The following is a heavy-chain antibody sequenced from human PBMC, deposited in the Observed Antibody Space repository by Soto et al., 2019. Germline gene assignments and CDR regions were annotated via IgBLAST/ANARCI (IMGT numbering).Heavy chain of an antibody. D-gene: IGHD1-1*01. Sequence: ASVKVSCKASGYTFTGYYMHWVRQAPGQGLEWIGWINPKSGGTNFAQKFQGRVTMARDTSISTAYMELSSLRSDDTAVYYCARRTVPEESTFDDWGQGTLVPVAS. CDR3: ARRTVPEESTFDD. V-gene: IGHV1-2*02. J-gene: IGHJ4*02. CDR2: INPKSGGT. CDR1: GYTFTGYY.